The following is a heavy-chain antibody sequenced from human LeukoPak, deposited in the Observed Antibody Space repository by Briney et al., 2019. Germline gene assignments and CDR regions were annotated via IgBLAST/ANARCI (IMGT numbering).Heavy chain of an antibody. CDR3: ARDSGSSGWYSDAFDI. CDR2: IIPIFGTA. V-gene: IGHV1-69*06. CDR1: GGTFSSYA. J-gene: IGHJ3*02. Sequence: ASVKVSCKASGGTFSSYAISWVRQAPGQGLEWMGGIIPIFGTANYAQKFQGRVTITADKSTSTAYMELSSLRSEDTAVYYCARDSGSSGWYSDAFDIWGQGTMVTVSS. D-gene: IGHD6-19*01.